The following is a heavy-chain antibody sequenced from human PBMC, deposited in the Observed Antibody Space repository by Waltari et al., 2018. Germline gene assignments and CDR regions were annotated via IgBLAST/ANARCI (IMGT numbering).Heavy chain of an antibody. CDR3: ASRAYCSGGSCLHALDY. CDR2: INHSGST. V-gene: IGHV4-34*01. CDR1: GGSFSGYY. Sequence: QVQLQQWGAGLLKPSETLSLTCAVYGGSFSGYYWSWIRQPPGKGLEWIGEINHSGSTNYNPSLKSRVTISVDTSKNQFSLKLSSVTAADTAVYYCASRAYCSGGSCLHALDYWGQGTLVTVSS. J-gene: IGHJ4*02. D-gene: IGHD2-15*01.